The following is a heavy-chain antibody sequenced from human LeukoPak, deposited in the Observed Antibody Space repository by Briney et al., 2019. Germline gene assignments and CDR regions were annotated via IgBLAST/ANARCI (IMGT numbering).Heavy chain of an antibody. Sequence: SVKVSCKASGGTFSSYAISWVRQAPGQGLEWMGGIIPIFGTANYAQKFQGRVTITADESTSTAYMELSSLRSEDTAVYYCARGDYDSSGYYYAFNWFDPWGQGTLVTVSS. CDR2: IIPIFGTA. V-gene: IGHV1-69*13. CDR3: ARGDYDSSGYYYAFNWFDP. J-gene: IGHJ5*02. D-gene: IGHD3-22*01. CDR1: GGTFSSYA.